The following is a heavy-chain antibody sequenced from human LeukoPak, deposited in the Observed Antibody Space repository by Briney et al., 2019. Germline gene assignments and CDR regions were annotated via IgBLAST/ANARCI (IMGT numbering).Heavy chain of an antibody. Sequence: GGSLRLSCAASGFTFSSYSMNWVRQAPGKGLEWVSSISSSSSYIYYADSVKGRFTISRDNAKNSLYLQMNGLRAEDTAVYYCARDRSTTGTTWFDPWGQGTLVTVSS. D-gene: IGHD1-1*01. J-gene: IGHJ5*02. CDR1: GFTFSSYS. CDR2: ISSSSSYI. V-gene: IGHV3-21*01. CDR3: ARDRSTTGTTWFDP.